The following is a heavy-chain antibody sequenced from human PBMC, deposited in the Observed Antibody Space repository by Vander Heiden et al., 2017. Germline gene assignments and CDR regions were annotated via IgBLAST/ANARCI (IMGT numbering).Heavy chain of an antibody. V-gene: IGHV3-15*01. CDR3: TTDPPQRV. CDR2: IKSKTDGGIT. Sequence: EVQLVASGGGLVQPGGSLRLSCAASGFSFAGAWGGWVRRAPGKGLEWLGHIKSKTDGGITNYAAPVKGRFTISRDDSKKTLSLQLNSLTTDDTAVYYCTTDPPQRVWGQGTTVTVS. J-gene: IGHJ6*02. CDR1: GFSFAGAW.